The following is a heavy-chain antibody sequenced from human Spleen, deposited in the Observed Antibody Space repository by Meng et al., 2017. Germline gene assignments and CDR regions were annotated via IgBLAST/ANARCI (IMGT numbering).Heavy chain of an antibody. V-gene: IGHV3-15*01. CDR1: GFTFSNAW. Sequence: GESLKISCAASGFTFSNAWMTWVRQAPGKGLEWIGRMKSNVDGGTVDYAAAVKGRFFISRDDSENTFYLQMNSLKTEDTAVYYCSGPVGYWGQGTLVTVSS. CDR3: SGPVGY. J-gene: IGHJ4*02. CDR2: MKSNVDGGTV.